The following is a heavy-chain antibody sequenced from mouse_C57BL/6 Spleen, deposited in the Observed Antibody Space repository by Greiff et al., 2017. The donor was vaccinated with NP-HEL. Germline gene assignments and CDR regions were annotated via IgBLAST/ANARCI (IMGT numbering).Heavy chain of an antibody. D-gene: IGHD5-1*01. V-gene: IGHV1-7*01. CDR3: AKPPHLYPYNYAMDY. J-gene: IGHJ4*01. Sequence: QVQLKQSGAELAKPGASVKLSCKASGYTFTSYWMHWVKQRPGQGLEWIGYINPSSGYTKYNQKFKDKATLTADKSSSTAYMQLSSLTYENSAVYYCAKPPHLYPYNYAMDYWGQGTSVTVSS. CDR2: INPSSGYT. CDR1: GYTFTSYW.